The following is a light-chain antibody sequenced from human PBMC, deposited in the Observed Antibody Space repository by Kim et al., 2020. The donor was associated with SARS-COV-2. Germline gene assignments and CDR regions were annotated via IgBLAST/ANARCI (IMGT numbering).Light chain of an antibody. J-gene: IGLJ2*01. Sequence: ALGQTVRITCQGDSLRSYYASWYQQKPGQAPVLVIYGKNNRPSGIPDRFSGSSSGNTASLTITGAQAEDEAHYYCNSRDSSGTHVVFGGGTQLTVL. V-gene: IGLV3-19*01. CDR2: GKN. CDR3: NSRDSSGTHVV. CDR1: SLRSYY.